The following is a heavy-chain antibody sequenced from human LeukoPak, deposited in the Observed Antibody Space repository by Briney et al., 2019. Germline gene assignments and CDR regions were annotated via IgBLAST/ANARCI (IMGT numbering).Heavy chain of an antibody. CDR2: IYSGGST. CDR3: ARERFRGENYYGMDV. Sequence: GGSLRLSCAASGFTVSSNYMSWVRQAPGKGLEWVSIIYSGGSTYYGDSVKGRFTISRDNSKNTLYLQMNSLRAEDTAVYYCARERFRGENYYGMDVWGQGTTVTVSS. CDR1: GFTVSSNY. J-gene: IGHJ6*02. D-gene: IGHD3-10*01. V-gene: IGHV3-53*01.